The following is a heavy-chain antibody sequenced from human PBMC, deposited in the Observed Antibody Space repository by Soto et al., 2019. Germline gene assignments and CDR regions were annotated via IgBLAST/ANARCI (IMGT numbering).Heavy chain of an antibody. CDR1: GFLFIDAW. J-gene: IGHJ3*02. CDR2: IRSKTDGATT. V-gene: IGHV3-15*01. CDR3: TTDRLTGSSSRFGFHI. D-gene: IGHD1-1*01. Sequence: PGGSLRLSCEASGFLFIDAWMSWVRQAPGKGLEWVGRIRSKTDGATTDYGAPVKGRFTVSREDSKNLLYLQMNNLQTEDTAVYYCTTDRLTGSSSRFGFHIWGRGTMVTVSS.